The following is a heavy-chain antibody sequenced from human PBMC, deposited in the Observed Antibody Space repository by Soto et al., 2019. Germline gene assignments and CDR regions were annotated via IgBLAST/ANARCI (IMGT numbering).Heavy chain of an antibody. CDR3: ARHYGIAVAGPDY. CDR2: IYYSGST. J-gene: IGHJ4*02. D-gene: IGHD6-19*01. Sequence: SETLSLTCTVSGGSISSYYWSWIRQPPGKGLEWIGYIYYSGSTNYNPSLKSRVTISADKSISTAYLQWSSLKASDTAMYYCARHYGIAVAGPDYWGQGTLVTVSS. V-gene: IGHV4-59*08. CDR1: GGSISSYY.